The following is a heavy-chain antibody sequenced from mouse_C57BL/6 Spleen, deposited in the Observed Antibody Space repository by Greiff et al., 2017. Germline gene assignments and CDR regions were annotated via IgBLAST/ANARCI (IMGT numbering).Heavy chain of an antibody. CDR1: GFTFSSYA. CDR2: ISSGGDYI. V-gene: IGHV5-9-1*02. Sequence: EVHLVESGEGLVKPGGSLKLSCAASGFTFSSYAMSWVRQTPEKRLELVAYISSGGDYIYYADTVKGRFTISRDNARNTLYLQMSSLKSEDTAMYYCTRDPVGWDEGYFDVWGTGTTVTVSS. CDR3: TRDPVGWDEGYFDV. D-gene: IGHD4-1*01. J-gene: IGHJ1*03.